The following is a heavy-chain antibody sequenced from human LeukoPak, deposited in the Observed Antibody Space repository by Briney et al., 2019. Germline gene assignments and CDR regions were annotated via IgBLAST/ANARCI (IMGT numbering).Heavy chain of an antibody. CDR1: GFTFSSYE. Sequence: GWALRLSCAASGFTFSSYEMNWVRQAPGKGLEGVSGISPSGDIKYYVDSVKGRFTVSRDNSKNTLYLQINSLRDEDTAVYYCGKDDAWLQYNDWGQGTLVTVSS. J-gene: IGHJ4*02. V-gene: IGHV3-23*01. D-gene: IGHD5-24*01. CDR3: GKDDAWLQYND. CDR2: ISPSGDIK.